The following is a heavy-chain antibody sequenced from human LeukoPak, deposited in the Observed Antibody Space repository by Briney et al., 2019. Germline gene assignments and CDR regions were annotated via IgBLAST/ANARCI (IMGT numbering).Heavy chain of an antibody. Sequence: KTVGSLRLSCAASGVTFTGASTSWVCPAPGKGLEWVSSISSISYIYYTDAVNGPFPICRDNTNVSLYQKMNSLRPEYTAVYDCARARCSGSRSFSNRYFDYWGQGTLVTVSS. CDR3: ARARCSGSRSFSNRYFDY. D-gene: IGHD2-15*01. CDR1: GVTFTGAS. J-gene: IGHJ4*02. V-gene: IGHV3-21*01. CDR2: ISSISYI.